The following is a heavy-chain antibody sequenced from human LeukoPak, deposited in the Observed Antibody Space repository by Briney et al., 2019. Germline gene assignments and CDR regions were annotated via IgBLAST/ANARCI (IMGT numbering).Heavy chain of an antibody. V-gene: IGHV3-48*04. CDR2: ISSSSSTI. Sequence: GGSLRLSCAASGFTFSSYSMNWVRQAPGKGLEWVSYISSSSSTIYYADSVKGRFTISRDNAKNSLYLQMNSLRAEDTAVYYCARSDCGGDCSFDYWGQGTLVTVSS. J-gene: IGHJ4*02. CDR1: GFTFSSYS. CDR3: ARSDCGGDCSFDY. D-gene: IGHD2-21*02.